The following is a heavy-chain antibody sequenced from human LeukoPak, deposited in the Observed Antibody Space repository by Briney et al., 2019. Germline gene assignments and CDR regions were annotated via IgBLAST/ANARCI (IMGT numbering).Heavy chain of an antibody. Sequence: GGSLRLSCAASGFPFSSHALPWVRQAPGRGLEWVSAISGSGGSTYYADSVKGRFTISRDNSKNTLYLQMNSLRAEDTAVYYCAKDCSSGWYFFSYFDYWGQGTLVTVSS. D-gene: IGHD6-19*01. CDR1: GFPFSSHA. J-gene: IGHJ4*02. CDR3: AKDCSSGWYFFSYFDY. CDR2: ISGSGGST. V-gene: IGHV3-23*01.